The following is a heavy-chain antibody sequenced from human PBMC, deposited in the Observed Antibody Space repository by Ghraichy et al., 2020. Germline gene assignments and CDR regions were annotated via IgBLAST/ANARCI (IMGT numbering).Heavy chain of an antibody. Sequence: GGSLRLSCAASGFSFSSYEMNWVRQAPGKGLEWVSYISGSGSTKNYADSVQGRFTISRDNTKNSLYLQMNSLRAEDTAVYYCARGGVELLSHWGQGTLVTVSS. CDR1: GFSFSSYE. CDR2: ISGSGSTK. D-gene: IGHD1-7*01. J-gene: IGHJ4*02. CDR3: ARGGVELLSH. V-gene: IGHV3-48*03.